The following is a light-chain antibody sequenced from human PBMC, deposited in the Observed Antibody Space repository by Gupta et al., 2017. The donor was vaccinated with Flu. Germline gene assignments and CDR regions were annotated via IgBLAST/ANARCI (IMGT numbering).Light chain of an antibody. CDR3: AAWDDSLNGYVV. J-gene: IGLJ2*01. CDR1: RSNIGSNT. Sequence: QSVLTQPPSASGTPGQRVTISCSGSRSNIGSNTVSWFQQLPGTAPKLLIYVNNQRPSGVPDRFSGSKSGTSASLAISGLQSEDEADYYCAAWDDSLNGYVVFGGGTKLTVL. CDR2: VNN. V-gene: IGLV1-44*01.